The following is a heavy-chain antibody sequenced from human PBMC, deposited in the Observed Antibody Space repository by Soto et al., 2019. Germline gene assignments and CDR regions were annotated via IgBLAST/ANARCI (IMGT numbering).Heavy chain of an antibody. CDR2: VNPTGGST. CDR3: ARHLAAGDS. Sequence: QVQLVQSGAEVKKPGASVRVSCKASGYTFTSYYIHWVRQAPGQGLEWMAIVNPTGGSTNYAQKFQGRVTVTVETSTSTVSMELNSLRYEDTAVYYCARHLAAGDSWGQGTLVTVSS. CDR1: GYTFTSYY. V-gene: IGHV1-46*03. J-gene: IGHJ4*02. D-gene: IGHD6-25*01.